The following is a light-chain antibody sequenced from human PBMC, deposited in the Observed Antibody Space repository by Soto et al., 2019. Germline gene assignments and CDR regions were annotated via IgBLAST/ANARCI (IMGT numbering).Light chain of an antibody. CDR1: HSVNTN. CDR2: GAS. CDR3: HQYNSWPWT. Sequence: EGVMTQSPVTLSVSPGDRAILSCRASHSVNTNLAWYQQRPGQPPRLLIYGASTRASDVPGRFSGSGSGREFTLTITSLQSEDFAIYSCHQYNSWPWTFGQGTKVKI. V-gene: IGKV3-15*01. J-gene: IGKJ1*01.